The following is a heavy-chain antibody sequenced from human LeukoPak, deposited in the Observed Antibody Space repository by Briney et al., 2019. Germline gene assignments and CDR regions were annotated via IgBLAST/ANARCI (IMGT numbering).Heavy chain of an antibody. CDR2: INHSGST. J-gene: IGHJ4*02. Sequence: PSETLSLTCAVYGGSFSGYYWSWIRQPPGKGLEWIGEINHSGSTNCNPSLKSRVTISVDTSKNQFSLKLSSVTAADTAVYYCASPNYYDSSGYYYVPRSFDYWGQGTLVTVSS. CDR3: ASPNYYDSSGYYYVPRSFDY. D-gene: IGHD3-22*01. V-gene: IGHV4-34*01. CDR1: GGSFSGYY.